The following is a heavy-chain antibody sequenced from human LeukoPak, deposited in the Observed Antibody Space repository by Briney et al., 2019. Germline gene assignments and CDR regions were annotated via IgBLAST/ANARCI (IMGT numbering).Heavy chain of an antibody. CDR1: GDSISTYY. V-gene: IGHV4-59*01. CDR2: IYHSGST. CDR3: ARGGAARLHFQN. J-gene: IGHJ1*01. Sequence: SQTLSLTCTVSGDSISTYYWNWIRQPPGKGLEWIGCIYHSGSTNYNPSLQSRVTISVDTSKNQFSLNLNSVTAADTAVYYCARGGAARLHFQNWGQGTLVTVSS. D-gene: IGHD6-6*01.